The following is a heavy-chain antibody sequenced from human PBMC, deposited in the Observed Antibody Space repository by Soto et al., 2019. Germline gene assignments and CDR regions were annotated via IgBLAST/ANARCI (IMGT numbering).Heavy chain of an antibody. V-gene: IGHV3-74*01. Sequence: GGSLRLSCAASGFTFSSYWMHWVRQAPGKGLVWVSRINSDGSSTSYADSVKGRFTISRDSAKNTLYLQMNSLRAEDTAVYYCARHSLATQPGDYWGQGTRVTVSS. J-gene: IGHJ4*02. CDR1: GFTFSSYW. CDR2: INSDGSST. D-gene: IGHD5-12*01. CDR3: ARHSLATQPGDY.